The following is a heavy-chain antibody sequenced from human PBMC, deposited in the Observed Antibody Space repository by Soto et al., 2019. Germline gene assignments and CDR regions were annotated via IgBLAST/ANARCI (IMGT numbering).Heavy chain of an antibody. J-gene: IGHJ4*02. CDR1: GYTFTSYG. Sequence: ASVKVSCKASGYTFTSYGISWVRQAPGQGLEWMGWISAYNGNTNYAQKLQGRVTMTTDTSTSTAYMELRSLRSDDTAVYYCARGNYYDSSGYYYLVDFDYWGQGTLVTVSS. D-gene: IGHD3-22*01. V-gene: IGHV1-18*01. CDR3: ARGNYYDSSGYYYLVDFDY. CDR2: ISAYNGNT.